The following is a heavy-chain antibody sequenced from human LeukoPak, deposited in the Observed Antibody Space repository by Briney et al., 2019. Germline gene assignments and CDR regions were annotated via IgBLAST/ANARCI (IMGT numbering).Heavy chain of an antibody. V-gene: IGHV3-23*01. CDR1: GFTFSSYA. CDR3: AKGDIAAAATRFDP. J-gene: IGHJ5*02. Sequence: GGSLRLSCAASGFTFSSYAMSWVRQAPGKGLEWVSTISGTGGSTYFADSVKGRFTISRDNSKNTPYLQMNSLRAEDTAVYYCAKGDIAAAATRFDPWGQGTLVTVSS. D-gene: IGHD6-13*01. CDR2: ISGTGGST.